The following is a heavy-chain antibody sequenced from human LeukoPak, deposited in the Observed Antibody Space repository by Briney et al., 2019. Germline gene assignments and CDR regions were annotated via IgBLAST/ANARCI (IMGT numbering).Heavy chain of an antibody. CDR1: GYTFTGYY. CDR3: ARGGMTYYYDSSGYYVDY. CDR2: INPNSGGT. D-gene: IGHD3-22*01. V-gene: IGHV1-2*02. J-gene: IGHJ4*02. Sequence: GASVKVSCKASGYTFTGYYMHWVRQAPGQGLEWRGWINPNSGGTNYAQKFQGRVTMTRDTSISTAYMELSRLRSDDTAVYYCARGGMTYYYDSSGYYVDYWGQGTLVTVSS.